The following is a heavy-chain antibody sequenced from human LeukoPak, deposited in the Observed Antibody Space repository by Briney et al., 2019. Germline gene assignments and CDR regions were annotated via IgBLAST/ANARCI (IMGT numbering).Heavy chain of an antibody. D-gene: IGHD3-22*01. V-gene: IGHV4-59*01. Sequence: SETLSLTCTVSGGSISSYYWSWIRQPPGKGLEWIGYIYYSGSTNYNPSLKSRVTISVDTSKNQFSLKLSSVTAADTAVYYCARDRGSGYYGGIDYWGQGTLSPSPQ. CDR2: IYYSGST. CDR3: ARDRGSGYYGGIDY. J-gene: IGHJ4*02. CDR1: GGSISSYY.